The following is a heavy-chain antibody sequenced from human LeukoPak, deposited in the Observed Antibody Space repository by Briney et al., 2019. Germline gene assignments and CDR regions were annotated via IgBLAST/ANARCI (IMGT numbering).Heavy chain of an antibody. Sequence: ASVKVSCKASGYTFTGYYMHWVRQAPGQGLEWMGIINPSGGSTSYAQKFQGRVTMTSDTSISTAYMELSRLRSDNTAVCYCARDLYGGTSATFDYWGQGTLVTVSS. CDR3: ARDLYGGTSATFDY. CDR2: INPSGGST. V-gene: IGHV1-2*02. J-gene: IGHJ4*02. D-gene: IGHD4-23*01. CDR1: GYTFTGYY.